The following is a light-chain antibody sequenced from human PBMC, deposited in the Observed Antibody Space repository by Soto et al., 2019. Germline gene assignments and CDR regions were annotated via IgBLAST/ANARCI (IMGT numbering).Light chain of an antibody. V-gene: IGKV3-11*01. CDR3: QQRSHWPPLT. J-gene: IGKJ5*01. Sequence: EIVLTQSPATLSLSPGERATLSCRASQSISTYLGWYQHKPGQAPRLLIYDASNSATGVPARFSGSGSVTDFTLTISSLEPDDSAVYYCQQRSHWPPLTFGQGTRLEI. CDR1: QSISTY. CDR2: DAS.